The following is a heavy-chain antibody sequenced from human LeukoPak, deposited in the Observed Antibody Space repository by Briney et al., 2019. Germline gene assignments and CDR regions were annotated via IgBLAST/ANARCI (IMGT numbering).Heavy chain of an antibody. CDR2: NIPLFGTT. V-gene: IGHV1-69*05. CDR3: AYGLALTGWFDP. D-gene: IGHD3/OR15-3a*01. CDR1: GGTFSSYA. Sequence: SVKVSCKASGGTFSSYAISWVRQAPGQGLEWMGRNIPLFGTTNYAQKFQGRVPITTDESTSTAYMELSSWRSEDTAVYYCAYGLALTGWFDPWGQGTLVTVSS. J-gene: IGHJ5*02.